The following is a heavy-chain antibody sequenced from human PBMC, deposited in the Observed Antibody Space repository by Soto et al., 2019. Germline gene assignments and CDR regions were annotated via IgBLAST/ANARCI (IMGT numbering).Heavy chain of an antibody. CDR1: GFSLSSDGVG. CDR3: VHRRVYSTNYDWSDP. D-gene: IGHD1-7*01. CDR2: IYWDDYK. V-gene: IGHV2-5*02. J-gene: IGHJ5*02. Sequence: ASGPTLVNPTQTLTLTCTFSGFSLSSDGVGVGWIRQPPGKALEWLALIYWDDYKRYSPSLKNRLNITRDTSKNQVVLTLTNMDPVDTATYYCVHRRVYSTNYDWSDPWSQGPLVTVPS.